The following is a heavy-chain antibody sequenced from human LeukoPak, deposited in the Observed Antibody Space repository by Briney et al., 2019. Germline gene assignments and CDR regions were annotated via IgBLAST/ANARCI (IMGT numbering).Heavy chain of an antibody. CDR3: ARADSRIVVVPAAISRRSWFDP. J-gene: IGHJ5*02. D-gene: IGHD2-2*02. V-gene: IGHV1-2*02. CDR1: GYTFTGYY. CDR2: INPNSGGT. Sequence: GASVKVSCKASGYTFTGYYMHWVRQAPGQGLEWMGWINPNSGGTNYAQKFQGRVTMTRDTSISTAYMELSRLRSDDTAVYYCARADSRIVVVPAAISRRSWFDPWGQGTLVTVSS.